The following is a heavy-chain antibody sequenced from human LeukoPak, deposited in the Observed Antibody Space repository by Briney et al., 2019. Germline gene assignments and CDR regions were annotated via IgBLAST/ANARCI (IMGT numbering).Heavy chain of an antibody. CDR3: SRPCHSCYYGMDV. Sequence: GWSLKLSFAASGFTFSGSVMNWVRQASAKGVDWVGRIRTKANSYAILYAAAVKGRFTIYRDDSKNTAYLQMNSLKTEDTAVYYCSRPCHSCYYGMDVWGQGTTVTVSS. CDR1: GFTFSGSV. D-gene: IGHD2-2*01. V-gene: IGHV3-73*01. CDR2: IRTKANSYAI. J-gene: IGHJ6*02.